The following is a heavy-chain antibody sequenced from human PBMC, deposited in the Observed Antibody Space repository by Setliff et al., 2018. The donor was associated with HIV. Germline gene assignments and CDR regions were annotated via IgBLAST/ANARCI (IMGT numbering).Heavy chain of an antibody. CDR2: ISGYNGHT. V-gene: IGHV1-18*01. D-gene: IGHD3-16*02. Sequence: GASVKVSCKASGYTFSSFAMSWVRQAPGQGLEWVAWISGYNGHTNYAQRFQGRVTVTTDTSTSTAYMELRSLRSDDTAVYFCASPAYYDYVWGSYRPYYFDYWGQGTLVTVSS. J-gene: IGHJ4*02. CDR3: ASPAYYDYVWGSYRPYYFDY. CDR1: GYTFSSFA.